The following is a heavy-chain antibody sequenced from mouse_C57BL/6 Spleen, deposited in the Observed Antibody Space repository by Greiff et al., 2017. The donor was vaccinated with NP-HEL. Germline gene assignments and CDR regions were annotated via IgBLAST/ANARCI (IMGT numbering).Heavy chain of an antibody. CDR2: INPGDGDT. Sequence: QVQLQQSGPELVKPGASVKISCKASGYAFSSSWMNWVKQRPGKGLEWIGGINPGDGDTNYNGKFKGKATLTADKSSSTAYMQLSRLTSEDSAVYFCGNDDVDYWGQGTTLTVSS. CDR3: GNDDVDY. D-gene: IGHD2-12*01. V-gene: IGHV1-82*01. J-gene: IGHJ2*01. CDR1: GYAFSSSW.